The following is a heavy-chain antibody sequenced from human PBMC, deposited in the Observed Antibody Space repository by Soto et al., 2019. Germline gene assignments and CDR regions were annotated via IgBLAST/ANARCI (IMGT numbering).Heavy chain of an antibody. J-gene: IGHJ5*02. CDR1: GGTFSSYA. CDR2: IIPIFGTA. Sequence: QVQLVQSGAEVQKPGSSVKVSCKASGGTFSSYAISWVRRAPGQGLEWMGGIIPIFGTANYAQKFQGRVTITADESTSTAYMELSSLRSEDTAVYYCARDLGFGYSGYDFGWFDPWGKGTLVTVSS. CDR3: ARDLGFGYSGYDFGWFDP. V-gene: IGHV1-69*01. D-gene: IGHD5-12*01.